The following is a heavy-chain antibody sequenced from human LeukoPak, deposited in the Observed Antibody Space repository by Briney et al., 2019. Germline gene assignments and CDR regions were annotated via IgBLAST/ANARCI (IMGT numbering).Heavy chain of an antibody. D-gene: IGHD4-17*01. CDR1: GGSISSYY. Sequence: SETLSLTCSVSGGSISSYYWSWIRQPPGKGLEWIGYIYYSGSTNYNPSLKSRVSISVDASKNQFSLKLSSVTAADTAVYYCARTGSTVTMLYPFDHWGQGTLVTVSS. CDR3: ARTGSTVTMLYPFDH. V-gene: IGHV4-59*01. J-gene: IGHJ4*02. CDR2: IYYSGST.